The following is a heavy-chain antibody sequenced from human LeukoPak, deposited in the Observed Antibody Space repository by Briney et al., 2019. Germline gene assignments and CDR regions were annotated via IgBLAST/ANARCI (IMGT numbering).Heavy chain of an antibody. D-gene: IGHD2-15*01. CDR1: GGTFSRYA. CDR2: IIPILGIA. CDR3: ARDSLNIVVAVAATYFDY. J-gene: IGHJ4*02. Sequence: SVKGSCMASGGTFSRYAISWVRQAPGQGREWMGSIIPILGIANYVQKFQGRVTITADKSTTTAYIELSSLRSEDTAVYSCARDSLNIVVAVAATYFDYWGPGTLVTVSS. V-gene: IGHV1-69*04.